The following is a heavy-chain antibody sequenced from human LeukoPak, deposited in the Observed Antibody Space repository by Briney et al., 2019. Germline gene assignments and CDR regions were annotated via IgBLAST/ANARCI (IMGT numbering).Heavy chain of an antibody. CDR3: AKDVVDTAPYYYYGMDV. V-gene: IGHV3-23*01. CDR1: GFTFSGYA. D-gene: IGHD5-18*01. CDR2: ISGSGGST. Sequence: GGSLRLSCAASGFTFSGYAMSWVRQAPGKGLEWVSAISGSGGSTHYADSVKGRFTISRDNSKNTLYLQMNSLRAEDTAVYYCAKDVVDTAPYYYYGMDVWGQGTTVTVSS. J-gene: IGHJ6*02.